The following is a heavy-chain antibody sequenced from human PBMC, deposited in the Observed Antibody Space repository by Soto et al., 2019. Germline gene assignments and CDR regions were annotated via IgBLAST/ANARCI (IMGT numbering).Heavy chain of an antibody. CDR3: ASQGYSSGWSTAGY. Sequence: ASVKVSCKASGYTFTSYHMHWVRQAPGQGLEWMGIISPSGDSTSYAQKFQGRVTMTRDTTTRTVYMELKSLRSEDTAVYYCASQGYSSGWSTAGYWGQGTLVTVSS. V-gene: IGHV1-46*01. J-gene: IGHJ4*02. CDR2: ISPSGDST. D-gene: IGHD6-25*01. CDR1: GYTFTSYH.